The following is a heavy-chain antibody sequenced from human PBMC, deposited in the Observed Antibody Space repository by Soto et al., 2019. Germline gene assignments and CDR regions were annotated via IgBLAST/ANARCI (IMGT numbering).Heavy chain of an antibody. Sequence: SETLSLTCTVSGGSISSYYWSWIRQPPGKGLEWIGYIYYSGSTNYNPSLKSRVTISVDTSKNQFSLKLSSVTAADTAVYYCARGIVVVPAAMQWGGYYYYYYMDVWGKGTTVTVS. CDR3: ARGIVVVPAAMQWGGYYYYYYMDV. CDR1: GGSISSYY. CDR2: IYYSGST. D-gene: IGHD2-2*01. V-gene: IGHV4-59*01. J-gene: IGHJ6*03.